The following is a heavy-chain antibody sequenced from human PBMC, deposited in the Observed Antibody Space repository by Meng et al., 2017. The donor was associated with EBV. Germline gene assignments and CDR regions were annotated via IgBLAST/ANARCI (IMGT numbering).Heavy chain of an antibody. CDR3: ASESGRGFTPDY. Sequence: QGQWQQAGAGGKKPGSSVKVSCRTSGGTFRSDAVSWVRQAPGQGLEWMGGLIPMSGAPHYAQKFQDRVTIIADESTSTHSMELNNLRFEDTAMYYCASESGRGFTPDYWGQGTLVTVSS. D-gene: IGHD3-10*01. CDR2: LIPMSGAP. J-gene: IGHJ4*02. CDR1: GGTFRSDA. V-gene: IGHV1-69*01.